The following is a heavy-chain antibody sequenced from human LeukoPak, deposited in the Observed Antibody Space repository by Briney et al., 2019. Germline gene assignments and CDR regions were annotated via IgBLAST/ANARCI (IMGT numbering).Heavy chain of an antibody. CDR3: TRVIVAVPGYFDYFDF. J-gene: IGHJ4*02. Sequence: PGGSLRLSCAASGFSFSNHYMRWIRQAPGKGLEWVANINEDGSNKWHLGSVKGRFTVSRDNARNALYLQMNSLRVEDTAVYCCTRVIVAVPGYFDYFDFWGQGALVTVSS. CDR2: INEDGSNK. D-gene: IGHD6-19*01. V-gene: IGHV3-7*01. CDR1: GFSFSNHY.